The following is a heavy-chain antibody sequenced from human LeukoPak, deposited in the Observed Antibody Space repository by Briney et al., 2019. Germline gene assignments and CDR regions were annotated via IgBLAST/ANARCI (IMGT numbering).Heavy chain of an antibody. J-gene: IGHJ4*02. V-gene: IGHV4-4*02. CDR3: ARDYYGSGSTFDY. CDR1: GGSISSSNW. D-gene: IGHD3-10*01. Sequence: SETLSLTCAVSGGSISSSNWWSWVRQPPGKGLEWIGEIYHSGSTNYNPSLKSRVTISVDKPKNQFSLKLSSVTAADTAVYYCARDYYGSGSTFDYWGQGTLVTVSS. CDR2: IYHSGST.